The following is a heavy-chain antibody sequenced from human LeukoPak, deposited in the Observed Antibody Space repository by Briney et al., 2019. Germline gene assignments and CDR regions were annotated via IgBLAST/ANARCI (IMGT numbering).Heavy chain of an antibody. V-gene: IGHV3-30*02. CDR1: GFTFSSYG. J-gene: IGHJ6*03. CDR3: AKGGGYEAQYYYYYLDV. D-gene: IGHD5-12*01. Sequence: GGSLRLSCAASGFTFSSYGMYWVRQAPGKGLEWVAFIRYDGSNKYYADSVKGRFTVSRDNSKNTLYLQMKSLRAEDTAVYYCAKGGGYEAQYYYYYLDVWGKGTTLTISS. CDR2: IRYDGSNK.